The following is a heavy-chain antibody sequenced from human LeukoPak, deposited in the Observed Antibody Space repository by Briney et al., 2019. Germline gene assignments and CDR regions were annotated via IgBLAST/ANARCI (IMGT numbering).Heavy chain of an antibody. D-gene: IGHD3-10*01. V-gene: IGHV3-30*02. CDR1: GFTFSSFD. Sequence: GGSLRLSCAPSGFTFSSFDMHWVRQPPDKGLEWVAFIKFDGSQKYYADSVRGRFTVSRYNSRNMLYLQLDSLRDDNTAVYFCARRLPDSGSYSPDYWGQGTLVTVSS. J-gene: IGHJ4*02. CDR3: ARRLPDSGSYSPDY. CDR2: IKFDGSQK.